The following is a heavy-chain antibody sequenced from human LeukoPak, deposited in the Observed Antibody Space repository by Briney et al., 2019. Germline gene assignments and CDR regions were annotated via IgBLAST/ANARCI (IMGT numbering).Heavy chain of an antibody. CDR3: AKDTPDGVTTAPDDYYFDY. CDR1: GFTFTTYS. D-gene: IGHD1/OR15-1a*01. CDR2: ISGSADRT. V-gene: IGHV3-23*01. J-gene: IGHJ4*02. Sequence: GGSLRLSCAASGFTFTTYSMTWVRQAPGKGLKWVSAISGSADRTYYADSVKGRFTISRDNSKNTLYLQMNSLRAEDTAIYYCAKDTPDGVTTAPDDYYFDYWGQGTLVTVSS.